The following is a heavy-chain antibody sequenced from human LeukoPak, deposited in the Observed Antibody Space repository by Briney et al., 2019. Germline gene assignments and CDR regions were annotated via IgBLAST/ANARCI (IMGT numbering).Heavy chain of an antibody. Sequence: GGSLRLSCAASGFTFSDHYMAWVRQAPGKGLESVSRTRNTANSYTTEYAASVKGRFTISRDDSKNSLYLQMNSLKTEDTAVYYCARVAAVAGTWYYFDYWGQGTLVTVSS. V-gene: IGHV3-72*01. CDR2: TRNTANSYTT. D-gene: IGHD6-19*01. J-gene: IGHJ4*02. CDR1: GFTFSDHY. CDR3: ARVAAVAGTWYYFDY.